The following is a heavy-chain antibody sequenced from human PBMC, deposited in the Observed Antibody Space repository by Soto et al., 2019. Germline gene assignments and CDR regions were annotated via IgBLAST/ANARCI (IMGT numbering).Heavy chain of an antibody. D-gene: IGHD6-19*01. V-gene: IGHV4-39*02. CDR3: DAVTDVRPILDY. J-gene: IGHJ4*02. CDR2: VLHTGNT. CDR1: GGSISDSTFY. Sequence: PSETLAITCSISGGSISDSTFYWGWIRQTPGKGLEWIGSVLHTGNTYYSPSFKSRLSISVDKSQNSLSLTLNAATAADTAVYYCDAVTDVRPILDYRGQGVPVTVSS.